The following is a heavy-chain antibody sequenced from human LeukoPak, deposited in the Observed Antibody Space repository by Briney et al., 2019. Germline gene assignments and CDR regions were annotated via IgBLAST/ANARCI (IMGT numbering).Heavy chain of an antibody. CDR3: ARDLDDYGPNDFDY. D-gene: IGHD4-17*01. CDR1: GGTFSSYA. V-gene: IGHV1-69*13. CDR2: IIPIFGTA. J-gene: IGHJ4*02. Sequence: SVKVSCKASGGTFSSYAISWVRQAPGQGLEWMGGIIPIFGTANYAQKFQGRVTITADDSTSTAYMELSSLRSEDTAVYYCARDLDDYGPNDFDYWGQGTLVTVSS.